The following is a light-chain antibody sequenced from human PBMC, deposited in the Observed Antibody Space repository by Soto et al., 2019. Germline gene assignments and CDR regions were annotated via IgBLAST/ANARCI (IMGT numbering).Light chain of an antibody. CDR2: EDN. V-gene: IGLV6-57*01. J-gene: IGLJ2*01. CDR1: SGSIASTY. Sequence: NFMLTQPHSVSESPGKTVTISCTRSSGSIASTYVQWYQQRPGSSPTTVIYEDNQRPSGVPDRFSGSIDSSSNSASLTISGLKTEDEADYYCQSYDTSHEVFGGGTKLTVL. CDR3: QSYDTSHEV.